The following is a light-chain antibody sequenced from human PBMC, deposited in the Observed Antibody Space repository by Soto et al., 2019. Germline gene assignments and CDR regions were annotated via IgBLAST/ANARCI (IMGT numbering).Light chain of an antibody. V-gene: IGLV2-18*01. J-gene: IGLJ1*01. CDR3: SLYTSRSTYV. CDR1: SSDVGSYNR. Sequence: QSVLTQPPSVSGSPGQSVTISCTGTSSDVGSYNRVSWYQQPPGTAPKLIIYAVNNRPSGVPDRFSGSKFDNTASLTISGLQAEDEADYYCSLYTSRSTYVFGTGTKVTVL. CDR2: AVN.